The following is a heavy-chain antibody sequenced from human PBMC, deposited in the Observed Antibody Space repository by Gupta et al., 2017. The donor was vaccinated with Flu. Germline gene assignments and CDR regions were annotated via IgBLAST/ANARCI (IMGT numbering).Heavy chain of an antibody. V-gene: IGHV3-15*05. J-gene: IGHJ4*02. CDR3: VTGVIGFKD. CDR2: IKSETEGGTT. Sequence: EVRLVEAGGGLVKPGGSLRVSCATSGLTFTNAWMTWVRQAPGKGLEWVGRIKSETEGGTTDIAAPVKGRFRISRDDSKNMVFLQMDSLKIEDTAVYYCVTGVIGFKDWGQGTLVAVSS. CDR1: GLTFTNAW. D-gene: IGHD2/OR15-2a*01.